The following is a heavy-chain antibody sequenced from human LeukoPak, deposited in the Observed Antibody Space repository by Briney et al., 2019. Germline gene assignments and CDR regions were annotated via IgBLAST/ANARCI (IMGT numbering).Heavy chain of an antibody. D-gene: IGHD3-10*01. Sequence: GGSLRLSCAASRFTFSSYEMNWVRQAPGKGLEWVSYISSSGSTIYYADSVKGRFTISRDNAKNSLYLQMNSLRAEDTAVYYCARGGAAVVRGVIIPWYYGMDVWGKGTMVTVSS. CDR2: ISSSGSTI. V-gene: IGHV3-48*03. CDR1: RFTFSSYE. J-gene: IGHJ6*04. CDR3: ARGGAAVVRGVIIPWYYGMDV.